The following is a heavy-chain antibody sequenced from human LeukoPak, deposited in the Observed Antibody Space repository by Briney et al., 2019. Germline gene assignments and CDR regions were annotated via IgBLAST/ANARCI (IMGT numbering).Heavy chain of an antibody. CDR2: IKQDGTEK. D-gene: IGHD3-10*01. V-gene: IGHV3-7*01. Sequence: GESLRLSCGASGFSFTTYWMGWVRQAPGKGLEWVANIKQDGTEKYYVDSVKGRFTISRDNAKNSLYLQMNSLRVEDTAVYYCARGRFGDPLNYWGQGTLVTVSS. J-gene: IGHJ4*02. CDR1: GFSFTTYW. CDR3: ARGRFGDPLNY.